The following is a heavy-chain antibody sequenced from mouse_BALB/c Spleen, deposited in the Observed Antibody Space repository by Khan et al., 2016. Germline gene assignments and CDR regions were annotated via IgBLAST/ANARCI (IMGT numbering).Heavy chain of an antibody. D-gene: IGHD1-1*01. V-gene: IGHV5-9-4*01. J-gene: IGHJ1*01. CDR1: GFTFSSYA. Sequence: EVKLVESGGGLVKPGGSLKLSCAASGFTFSSYAMSWVRQSPEKRLEWVAEISSGGSYTYYPDTVTGRFTISRDNAKNTLYLEMSSLRSEDTAMYYCARYYGSSWYFDVWGAGTTVTVSS. CDR2: ISSGGSYT. CDR3: ARYYGSSWYFDV.